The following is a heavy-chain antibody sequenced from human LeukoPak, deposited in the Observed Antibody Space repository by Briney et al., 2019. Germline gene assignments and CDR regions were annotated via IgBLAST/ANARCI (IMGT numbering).Heavy chain of an antibody. CDR1: GYTFTSYG. CDR2: MNPDSGDT. CDR3: ARDYGDYGVFSPTSDY. D-gene: IGHD4-17*01. V-gene: IGHV1-8*03. Sequence: ASVKVSCKASGYTFTSYGINWVRQAPGQGLEWMGWMNPDSGDTGYAQKFQGRVTITRNTSIRTACMELTSLRSDDTAVYYCARDYGDYGVFSPTSDYWGQGTLVTVSS. J-gene: IGHJ4*02.